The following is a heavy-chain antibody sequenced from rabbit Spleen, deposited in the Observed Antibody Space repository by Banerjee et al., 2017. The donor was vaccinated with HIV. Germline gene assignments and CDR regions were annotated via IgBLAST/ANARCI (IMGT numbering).Heavy chain of an antibody. CDR1: GFSFSNSYY. J-gene: IGHJ6*01. D-gene: IGHD1-1*01. Sequence: QQLVESGGGLVKPGASLTLTCTASGFSFSNSYYMCWVRQAPGKGLEWIGCIDIASSGSTNYASWAKGRVTITRSTSLNTVTLQMTSLTAADTATYFCARDLVAVIGWNFSLWGPGTLVTVS. CDR2: IDIASSGST. V-gene: IGHV1S40*01. CDR3: ARDLVAVIGWNFSL.